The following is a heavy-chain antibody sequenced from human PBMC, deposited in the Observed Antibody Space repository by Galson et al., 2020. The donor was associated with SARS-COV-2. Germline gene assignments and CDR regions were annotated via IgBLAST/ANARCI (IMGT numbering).Heavy chain of an antibody. D-gene: IGHD3-16*02. J-gene: IGHJ4*02. V-gene: IGHV1-18*01. CDR2: ISAYNGNT. CDR1: GYTFTSYG. CDR3: ARANDYVWGSYRFRDYFDY. Sequence: ASVKVSCKASGYTFTSYGISWVRQAPGQGLEWMGWISAYNGNTNYAQKLQGRVTMTTDTSTSTAYMELRSLRSDDTAVYYCARANDYVWGSYRFRDYFDYWGQGTLVTVSS.